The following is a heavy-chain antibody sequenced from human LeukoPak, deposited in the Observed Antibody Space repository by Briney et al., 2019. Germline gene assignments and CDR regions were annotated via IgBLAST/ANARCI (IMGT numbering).Heavy chain of an antibody. V-gene: IGHV1-18*01. CDR3: ARVSARGWPPQYYYYSGMDV. CDR1: GYTFTDYG. Sequence: GASVKVSCKASGYTFTDYGITWVRQAPGQGLEWMGWISVYNGNTNYAQKLQGRVTMTTDTSTRTAYMELRSLRSDDTAVYYCARVSARGWPPQYYYYSGMDVWGQGTTVTVSS. D-gene: IGHD6-19*01. J-gene: IGHJ6*02. CDR2: ISVYNGNT.